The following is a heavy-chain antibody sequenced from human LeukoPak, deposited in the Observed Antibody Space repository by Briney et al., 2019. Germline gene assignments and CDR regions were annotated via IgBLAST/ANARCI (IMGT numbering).Heavy chain of an antibody. CDR2: VNNKGNNK. Sequence: GTSLRLSCAASRFTFSRYAMSWVRQAPGKGLEWVSAVNNKGNNKYYADSVRGRFTISRDNSKNTLYLQMDSLRAEDTDVYYCGKHVRGGPIVGAGSVDYWGLGTLVTVSS. V-gene: IGHV3-23*05. CDR1: RFTFSRYA. CDR3: GKHVRGGPIVGAGSVDY. J-gene: IGHJ4*02. D-gene: IGHD1-26*01.